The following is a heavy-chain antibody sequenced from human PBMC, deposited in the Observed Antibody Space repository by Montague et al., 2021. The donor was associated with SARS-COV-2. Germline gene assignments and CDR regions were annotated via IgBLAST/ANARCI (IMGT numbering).Heavy chain of an antibody. CDR3: ARRPGWGGDTYDT. CDR2: IFWDDDK. Sequence: PALVKPTQTLTLTCSFSGFSLSACGVGVGWIRQPPGQALEWLALIFWDDDKRYSPSLKNRLTVTKDTSKNQVVLTMTNMDPVDTATYYCARRPGWGGDTYDTWGQGTTVTVSA. D-gene: IGHD3-16*01. V-gene: IGHV2-5*02. J-gene: IGHJ3*02. CDR1: GFSLSACGVG.